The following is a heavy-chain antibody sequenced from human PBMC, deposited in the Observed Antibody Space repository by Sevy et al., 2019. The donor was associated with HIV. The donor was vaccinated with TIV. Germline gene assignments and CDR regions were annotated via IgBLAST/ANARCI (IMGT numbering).Heavy chain of an antibody. CDR1: GFNFRSYW. CDR2: IKNDGSEQ. V-gene: IGHV3-7*01. Sequence: GGSLRLSCEVSGFNFRSYWMSWVRQAPGKGPEWVANIKNDGSEQYYVDSVKGRFTVSRDNGKNSLYLQMTSLRVDEAALYYCARERQEEDKSGAKFEYWGRGTLVTVSS. CDR3: ARERQEEDKSGAKFEY. J-gene: IGHJ4*02. D-gene: IGHD3-10*01.